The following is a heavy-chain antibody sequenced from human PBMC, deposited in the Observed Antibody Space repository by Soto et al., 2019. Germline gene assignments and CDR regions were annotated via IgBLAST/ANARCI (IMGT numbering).Heavy chain of an antibody. CDR2: IIPIFGTA. CDR3: AQTLGSAVAGPGRFDL. D-gene: IGHD6-19*01. J-gene: IGHJ2*01. Sequence: QVQLVQSGAEVKKPGSSVKVSCKASGGTFSRYAISWVRQAPGQGLEWRGGIIPIFGTANYAQKFQGRVTITADESTSTAYMEVNSLRSEDTAVYYCAQTLGSAVAGPGRFDLWGRGALVTVSS. V-gene: IGHV1-69*12. CDR1: GGTFSRYA.